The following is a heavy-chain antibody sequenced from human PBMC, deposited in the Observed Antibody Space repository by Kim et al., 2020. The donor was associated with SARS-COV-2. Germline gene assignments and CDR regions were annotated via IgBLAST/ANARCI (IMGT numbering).Heavy chain of an antibody. D-gene: IGHD3-22*01. V-gene: IGHV3-30-3*01. CDR1: GLTFDDSA. CDR3: ARGNYFESISLSDYYNGMDV. CDR2: ISYDGRNE. J-gene: IGHJ6*02. Sequence: GGSLRLSCAASGLTFDDSAMNWVRQAPGKGLAWVAVISYDGRNEEYADSVKGRFTISRDNSKSTLYLQMNSLRVEDTAVYFCARGNYFESISLSDYYNGMDVWGQGTTVTVSS.